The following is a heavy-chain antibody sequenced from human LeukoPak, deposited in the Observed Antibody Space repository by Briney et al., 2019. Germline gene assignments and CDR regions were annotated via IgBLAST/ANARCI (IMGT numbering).Heavy chain of an antibody. D-gene: IGHD3-10*02. V-gene: IGHV3-7*01. Sequence: GGSLRLSCAASGFHFRDYWMHWLRQAPGKGLEWVANIKQDGSDKYYVDSVKGRVTISRDNAKNSLFLQMNSLRAEDTAVYYCAREMFGDHFDSWGQGTLVTVSS. CDR1: GFHFRDYW. CDR2: IKQDGSDK. J-gene: IGHJ4*02. CDR3: AREMFGDHFDS.